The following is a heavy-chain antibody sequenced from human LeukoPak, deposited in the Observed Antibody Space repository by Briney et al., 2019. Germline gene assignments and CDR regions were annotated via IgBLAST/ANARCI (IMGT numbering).Heavy chain of an antibody. V-gene: IGHV3-23*01. CDR3: AKDASGVAVAGTFDY. CDR2: ISGSGGST. CDR1: GGSFSGYY. Sequence: ETLSLTCAVYGGSFSGYYWSWVRQAPGKGLEWVSAISGSGGSTYYADSVKGRFTISRDNSKNTLYLQMNSLRAEDTAVYYCAKDASGVAVAGTFDYWGQGTLVTVSS. J-gene: IGHJ4*02. D-gene: IGHD6-19*01.